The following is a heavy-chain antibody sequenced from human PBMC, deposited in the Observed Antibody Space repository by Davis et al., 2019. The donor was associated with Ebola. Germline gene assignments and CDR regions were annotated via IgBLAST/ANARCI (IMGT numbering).Heavy chain of an antibody. Sequence: AASVKVSCKASGGTFSSYAISWVRQAPGQGLEWMGRIIPILGIANYAQKFQGRATITADKSTSTAYMELSSLRSEDTAVYYCAREGIAAAGVYYYYGMDVWGQGTTVTVSS. CDR2: IIPILGIA. CDR1: GGTFSSYA. D-gene: IGHD6-13*01. CDR3: AREGIAAAGVYYYYGMDV. J-gene: IGHJ6*02. V-gene: IGHV1-69*04.